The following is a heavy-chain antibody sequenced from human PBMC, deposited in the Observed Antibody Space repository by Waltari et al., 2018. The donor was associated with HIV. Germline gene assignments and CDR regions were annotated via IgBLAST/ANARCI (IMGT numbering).Heavy chain of an antibody. J-gene: IGHJ1*01. CDR1: GGTFSHNA. Sequence: QVQLVPSGAEVKQSGSSVKVSCTASGGTFSHNAFSWVRQAPGQAPEWMGGITPLYGIANYAQVFQGRVTITADESTTTLFMELSSLRSDDTAVYYCARDAIPKGVFFQHWGQGTLLIVSS. V-gene: IGHV1-69*01. D-gene: IGHD2-2*02. CDR2: ITPLYGIA. CDR3: ARDAIPKGVFFQH.